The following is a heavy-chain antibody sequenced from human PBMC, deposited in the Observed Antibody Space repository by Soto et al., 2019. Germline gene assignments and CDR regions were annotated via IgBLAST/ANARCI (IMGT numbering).Heavy chain of an antibody. J-gene: IGHJ4*02. CDR1: GFSLITSGVG. D-gene: IGHD3-22*01. CDR2: IYWSDDK. CDR3: AHREADTSGFYSH. Sequence: QITLKESGPTLVKPTQTLTLTCTLSGFSLITSGVGVGWIRQPPGKALEWLALIYWSDDKFYSPSLKRRLAIIKDTSKNQVVLKMTNVDPVDTATYYCAHREADTSGFYSHWGQGIVVTVSS. V-gene: IGHV2-5*01.